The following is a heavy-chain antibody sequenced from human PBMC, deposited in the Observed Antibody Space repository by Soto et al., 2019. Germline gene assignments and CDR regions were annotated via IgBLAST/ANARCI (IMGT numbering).Heavy chain of an antibody. J-gene: IGHJ4*02. CDR1: GFTFSSYC. Sequence: EVQLVESGGGLVKPGGSLRLSCAASGFTFSSYCMNWVRQAPGKGLEWASSISSSGGSISYADSVKGRFTISRDNAKNARYLHMDSLRSEDTAVDYCARGRMSNTNMDYWGQGTMVTVSS. CDR2: ISSSGGSI. CDR3: ARGRMSNTNMDY. V-gene: IGHV3-21*01. D-gene: IGHD2-8*01.